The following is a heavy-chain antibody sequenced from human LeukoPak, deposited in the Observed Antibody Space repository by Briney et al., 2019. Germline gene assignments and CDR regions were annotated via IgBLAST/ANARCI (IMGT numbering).Heavy chain of an antibody. Sequence: GGSLRLSCVASGFTFSAYGMHWVRQAPGKGLDWVAFIRYDETREFYGDSVKGRFTVSRDNSKNTVYLQMNSLRPDDTGVYYCASGSGSYRTPYYYMDVWGTGTTVTVSS. CDR3: ASGSGSYRTPYYYMDV. D-gene: IGHD3-10*01. V-gene: IGHV3-30*02. CDR1: GFTFSAYG. CDR2: IRYDETRE. J-gene: IGHJ6*03.